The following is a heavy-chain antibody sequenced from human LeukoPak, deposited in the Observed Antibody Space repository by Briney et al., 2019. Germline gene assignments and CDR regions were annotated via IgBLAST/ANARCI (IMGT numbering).Heavy chain of an antibody. CDR1: GVTVSSNY. D-gene: IGHD2-2*01. CDR2: VYSVVST. Sequence: GGSLRLSCAASGVTVSSNYMSWVREAPGKGLEWGSVVYSVVSTYYADCVKGRFTISLDNSKKTLYVQMNRLRAEETAGYYFGGETVMRPYSRRTSCYRALAKEPPNMDVWGQATTVTVSS. J-gene: IGHJ6*02. CDR3: GGETVMRPYSRRTSCYRALAKEPPNMDV. V-gene: IGHV3-66*01.